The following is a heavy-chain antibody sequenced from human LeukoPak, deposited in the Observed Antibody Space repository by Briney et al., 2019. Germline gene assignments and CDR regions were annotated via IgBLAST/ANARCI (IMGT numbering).Heavy chain of an antibody. J-gene: IGHJ4*02. CDR2: ISSSSSYI. CDR1: GFTFSSYS. D-gene: IGHD3-16*01. V-gene: IGHV3-21*01. Sequence: GGSLRLSCAASGFTFSSYSMNWARQAPGKGLEWVSSISSSSSYIYYADSVKGRFTISRDNAKNSLYLQMNSLRAEDTAVYYCARTRSVGGYYFDYWGQGTLVTVSS. CDR3: ARTRSVGGYYFDY.